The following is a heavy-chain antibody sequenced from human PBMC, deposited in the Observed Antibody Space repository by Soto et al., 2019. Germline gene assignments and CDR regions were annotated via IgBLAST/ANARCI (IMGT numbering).Heavy chain of an antibody. CDR3: ARDPRRYSGYDIEH. CDR1: VFTFSSYA. D-gene: IGHD5-12*01. J-gene: IGHJ4*02. V-gene: IGHV3-30-3*01. CDR2: ISYDGSNK. Sequence: PVGSLRLSCATSVFTFSSYAMHCVRQSPGKWLEWVAVISYDGSNKYYADSVKGRFTISRDNSKNTLYLQMNSLRAEDTAVYYCARDPRRYSGYDIEHWGQGTLVIVSS.